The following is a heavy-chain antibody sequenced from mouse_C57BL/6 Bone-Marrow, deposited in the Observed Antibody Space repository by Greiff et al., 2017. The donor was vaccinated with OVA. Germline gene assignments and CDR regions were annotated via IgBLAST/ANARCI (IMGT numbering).Heavy chain of an antibody. D-gene: IGHD3-1*01. CDR2: IDPGGGET. Sequence: EVQLQQSGAELVKPGASVKLSCTASGFDITDYFMQWVKQRPEQGLEWIGGIDPGGGETKYAPKFQGKATMTADKSSNTAYLQLSSLTSEDTAVYYCARRANMHFDYWGQGTPLTVSA. V-gene: IGHV14-2*01. J-gene: IGHJ2*01. CDR3: ARRANMHFDY. CDR1: GFDITDYF.